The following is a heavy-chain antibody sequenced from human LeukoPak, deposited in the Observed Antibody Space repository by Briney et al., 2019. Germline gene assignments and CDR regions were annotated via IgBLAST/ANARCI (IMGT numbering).Heavy chain of an antibody. CDR1: GFTFSSHA. V-gene: IGHV3-23*01. CDR3: AIDLYGDYPIDC. CDR2: ISGSDGSA. J-gene: IGHJ4*02. Sequence: GGSLRLSCGASGFTFSSHAMSWVRQAPGKGLEWVSTISGSDGSAYSADSVKGRFTISRDNSKNTLYLQMNSLRAEDTAVYYCAIDLYGDYPIDCWGQGTLVTASS. D-gene: IGHD4-17*01.